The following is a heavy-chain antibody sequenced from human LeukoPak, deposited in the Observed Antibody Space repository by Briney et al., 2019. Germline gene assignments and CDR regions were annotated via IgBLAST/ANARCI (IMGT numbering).Heavy chain of an antibody. Sequence: SETLSLTCAVYGGSFSGYYWSWIRQPPGKGLEWIGEINHSGSTNYNPSLKSRVTISVDTSKNQFSLKLSSVTAADTAVYCCASSGSRAFDIWGQGTMVTVSS. CDR2: INHSGST. D-gene: IGHD2-15*01. CDR3: ASSGSRAFDI. V-gene: IGHV4-34*01. CDR1: GGSFSGYY. J-gene: IGHJ3*02.